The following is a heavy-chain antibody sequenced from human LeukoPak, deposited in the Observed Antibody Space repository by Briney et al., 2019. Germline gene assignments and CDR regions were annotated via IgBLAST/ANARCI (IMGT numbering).Heavy chain of an antibody. CDR3: ATLQDYWLDV. J-gene: IGHJ6*04. Sequence: SETLSLTCAVYGGSFTDYNWSWIRQPPGKGLEWIGEINHSGSTTYNPSLKSRVTISGDASKNQFTLNLSSVTAAGTAVFYCATLQDYWLDVWGNGTTVTVSS. D-gene: IGHD2-8*02. V-gene: IGHV4-34*01. CDR1: GGSFTDYN. CDR2: INHSGST.